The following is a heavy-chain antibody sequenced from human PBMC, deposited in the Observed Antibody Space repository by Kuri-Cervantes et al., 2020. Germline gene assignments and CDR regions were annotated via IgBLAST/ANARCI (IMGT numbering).Heavy chain of an antibody. CDR1: GFTFSSYA. J-gene: IGHJ4*02. D-gene: IGHD3-3*01. Sequence: GGSLRLSCAASGFTFSSYAMNWVRQAPGRGLEWVSSMSFDGVHIFHADSVKGRFTISRDNTKNSLYLQMNSLRVEDTAAYHCVREGWVGDRDYWGRGTLVTVSS. CDR2: MSFDGVHI. V-gene: IGHV3-21*03. CDR3: VREGWVGDRDY.